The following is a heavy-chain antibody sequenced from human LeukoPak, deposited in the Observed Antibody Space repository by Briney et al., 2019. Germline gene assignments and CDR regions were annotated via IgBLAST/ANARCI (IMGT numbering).Heavy chain of an antibody. Sequence: GGSLRLSCVDSGFTFTSYWMSWVRQAPGKGLEWVANIKQDGREKYHMDSVKGRFTISRDNARKSLFLQMNSLRVEDTAAYFCARGAGVFDYWGQGTLVTVSS. CDR1: GFTFTSYW. D-gene: IGHD3-10*01. CDR2: IKQDGREK. CDR3: ARGAGVFDY. V-gene: IGHV3-7*04. J-gene: IGHJ4*02.